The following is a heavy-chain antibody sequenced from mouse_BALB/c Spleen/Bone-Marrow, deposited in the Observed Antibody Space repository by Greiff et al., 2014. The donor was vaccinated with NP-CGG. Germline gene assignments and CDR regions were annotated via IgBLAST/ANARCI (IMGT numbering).Heavy chain of an antibody. V-gene: IGHV1-39*01. D-gene: IGHD2-14*01. CDR3: AISIEYRPLDY. J-gene: IGHJ3*01. CDR1: GYSFTGYN. CDR2: IDPSYGGI. Sequence: QLVESGPELEKPGASVKISCKASGYSFTGYNMNWVKQDNGKSLEWIGNIDPSYGGISYNQKFKGKATLTVDKSSNTAYMQLKSLTSEDSAVYYCAISIEYRPLDYWGQGTLVTVSA.